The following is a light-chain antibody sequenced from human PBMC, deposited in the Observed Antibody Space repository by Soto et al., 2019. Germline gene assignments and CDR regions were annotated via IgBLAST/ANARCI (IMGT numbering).Light chain of an antibody. V-gene: IGLV2-8*01. CDR2: EVS. CDR3: SSYAGSNNLGV. J-gene: IGLJ1*01. CDR1: SSDVGGYNY. Sequence: QSVLTQRPSASGSPGQSVTISCTGTSSDVGGYNYVSWYQQHPGRAPKLMIYEVSKRPSGVPDRFSGSKSGNTASLTVSGLQAEDEADYYCSSYAGSNNLGVFGTGTKVTVL.